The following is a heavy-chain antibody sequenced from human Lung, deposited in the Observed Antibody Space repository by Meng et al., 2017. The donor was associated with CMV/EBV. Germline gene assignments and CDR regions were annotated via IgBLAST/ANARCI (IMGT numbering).Heavy chain of an antibody. J-gene: IGHJ1*01. V-gene: IGHV4-4*02. CDR2: IPHRGRS. CDR1: GHPITNHDW. D-gene: IGHD3-10*01. Sequence: VEWRSRVPARVKPSETLSLTRHVVGHPITNHDWWAGVRHPPGKGLEWIGEIPHRGRSADNPSLKSLVSMSIDKSKNQFSLKLTSVTAADTAVYHCLRRSGGSVWGQGTLVTVSS. CDR3: LRRSGGSV.